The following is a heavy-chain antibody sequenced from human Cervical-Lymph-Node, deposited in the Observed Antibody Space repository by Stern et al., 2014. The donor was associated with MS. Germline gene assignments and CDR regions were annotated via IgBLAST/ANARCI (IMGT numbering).Heavy chain of an antibody. CDR3: AKDRSVEMPRMQDY. V-gene: IGHV3-23*04. CDR2: ISGSGVST. J-gene: IGHJ4*02. D-gene: IGHD5-24*01. CDR1: GFTFSHYL. Sequence: EGQLEDSGGGLVQPGGSLRLSCAASGFTFSHYLMSWVRQAPGKRLEWVSGISGSGVSTYYADSVKGRFTISRDNVKDTVYLHMNSLRVEDTALYYCAKDRSVEMPRMQDYWGQGSLVTVSS.